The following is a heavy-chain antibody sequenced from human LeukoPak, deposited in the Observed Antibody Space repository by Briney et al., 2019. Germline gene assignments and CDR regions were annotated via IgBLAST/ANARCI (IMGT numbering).Heavy chain of an antibody. CDR3: ARALEMATITNYFDY. CDR2: IYYSGST. V-gene: IGHV4-59*01. J-gene: IGHJ4*02. CDR1: GGSISSYY. Sequence: SETLSLTCTVSGGSISSYYWSWIRQPPGKGLEWIGYIYYSGSTNYNPSLKSRVTISVDTSKNQFPLKLSSVTAADTAVYYCARALEMATITNYFDYWGQGTLVTVSS. D-gene: IGHD5-24*01.